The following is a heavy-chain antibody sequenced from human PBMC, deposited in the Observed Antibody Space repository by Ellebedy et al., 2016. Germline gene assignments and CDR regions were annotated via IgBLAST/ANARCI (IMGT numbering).Heavy chain of an antibody. Sequence: SETLSLTCTVSGGSISSYYWSWIRQPPGKGLEWIGYIYYSGSTNYNPSLQSRVTISVDTSKNQFSLKLSSVIAADTAVYYCARRGYTYGPNYYYYMDVWGKGTTVTVSS. J-gene: IGHJ6*03. CDR3: ARRGYTYGPNYYYYMDV. D-gene: IGHD5-18*01. CDR1: GGSISSYY. V-gene: IGHV4-59*08. CDR2: IYYSGST.